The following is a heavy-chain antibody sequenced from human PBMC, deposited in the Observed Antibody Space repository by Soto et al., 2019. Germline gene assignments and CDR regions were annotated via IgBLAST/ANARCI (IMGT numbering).Heavy chain of an antibody. CDR3: ARRWFSISSPMWFGP. J-gene: IGHJ5*02. CDR2: IDPSDSYT. D-gene: IGHD6-6*01. V-gene: IGHV5-10-1*01. CDR1: GYSFTSYW. Sequence: LGESLNISCKGSGYSFTSYWISWVRQMPGKGLEWMGRIDPSDSYTNYSPSFQGHVTISADKSISTAYLQWSSLKASDTAMYYCARRWFSISSPMWFGPCGQAALVTV.